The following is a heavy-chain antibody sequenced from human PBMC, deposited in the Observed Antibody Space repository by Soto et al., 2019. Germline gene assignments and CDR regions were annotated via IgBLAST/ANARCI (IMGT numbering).Heavy chain of an antibody. CDR3: ARAYSSSSFFDS. CDR2: IYHSGST. CDR1: SGSISSYNW. J-gene: IGHJ4*02. D-gene: IGHD6-6*01. V-gene: IGHV4-4*02. Sequence: NPSETLSLTCAVFSGSISSYNWWSWVRQPPGKGLEWIGEIYHSGSTNYNPSLKSRVTMSVDRSKNQFSLKLSSVTAADTAVYYCARAYSSSSFFDSWGQGTLVTVSS.